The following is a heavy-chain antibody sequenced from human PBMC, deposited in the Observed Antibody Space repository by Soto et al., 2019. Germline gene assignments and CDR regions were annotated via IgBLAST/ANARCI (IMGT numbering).Heavy chain of an antibody. CDR1: GFTFSSYW. CDR2: IKQDGSEK. D-gene: IGHD3-10*01. J-gene: IGHJ6*02. V-gene: IGHV3-7*01. CDR3: ARWVGDRYYYYGMDV. Sequence: GRSLRLSCAASGFTFSSYWMSWVRQSPGKGLEWVANIKQDGSEKYYVDSVKGRFTISRDNAKNSLYLQMNSLRAEDTAVYYCARWVGDRYYYYGMDVWGQGTTVTVYS.